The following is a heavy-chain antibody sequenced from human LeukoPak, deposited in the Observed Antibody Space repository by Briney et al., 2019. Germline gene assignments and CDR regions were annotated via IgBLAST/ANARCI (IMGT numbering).Heavy chain of an antibody. CDR2: IYTSGST. D-gene: IGHD2-2*01. CDR1: GGSISSYY. CDR3: ARANDCSSTSCYYYYMDV. J-gene: IGHJ6*03. Sequence: SETLSLTCTVSGGSISSYYWSWIRQPAGKGLEWIGRIYTSGSTNYNPSLKSRVTISVDTSKNQFSLKLSSVTAADTAVYYCARANDCSSTSCYYYYMDVWGKGTTVTVSS. V-gene: IGHV4-4*07.